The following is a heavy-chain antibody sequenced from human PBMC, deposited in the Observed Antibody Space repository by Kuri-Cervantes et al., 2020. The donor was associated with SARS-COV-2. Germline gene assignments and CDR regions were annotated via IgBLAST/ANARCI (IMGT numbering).Heavy chain of an antibody. J-gene: IGHJ5*02. D-gene: IGHD6-13*01. CDR3: ARSPGIAAAGTNWFDP. CDR2: IYHSGST. V-gene: IGHV4-30-2*01. Sequence: SCTVTGDSVNSINYYWSWIRQPPGKGLEWIGYIYHSGSTYYNPSLKSRVTISVDRSKNQFSLKLSSVTAADTAVYYCARSPGIAAAGTNWFDPWGQGTLVTVSS. CDR1: GDSVNSINYY.